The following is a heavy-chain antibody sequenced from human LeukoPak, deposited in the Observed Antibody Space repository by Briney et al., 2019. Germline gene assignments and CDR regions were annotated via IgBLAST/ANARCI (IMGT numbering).Heavy chain of an antibody. Sequence: SETLSLTCAVSGGSISSGGYSWSWIRQPPGTGLEWIGYIYHSGSTYYNPSLKSRVTISVDRSKNQFSLKLSSVTAADTAVYYCARAGYGDYNAFDIWGQGTMVTVSS. D-gene: IGHD4-17*01. J-gene: IGHJ3*02. CDR3: ARAGYGDYNAFDI. CDR2: IYHSGST. CDR1: GGSISSGGYS. V-gene: IGHV4-30-2*01.